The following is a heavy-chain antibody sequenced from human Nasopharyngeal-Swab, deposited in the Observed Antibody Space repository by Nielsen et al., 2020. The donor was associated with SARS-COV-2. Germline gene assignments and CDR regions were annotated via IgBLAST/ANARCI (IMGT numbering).Heavy chain of an antibody. CDR3: ARTTTTTPFDS. D-gene: IGHD1-1*01. CDR1: GGSVSSDIYS. CDR2: VVYSGRT. V-gene: IGHV4-61*01. J-gene: IGHJ4*02. Sequence: SETLSLTCTVSGGSVSSDIYSWSWIRQPPGKGLEWIGYVVYSGRTNYNPSLKSRVTISVDTSKDQFFLKLNSVTAADTAMYFCARTTTTTPFDSWGQGTLVAVSS.